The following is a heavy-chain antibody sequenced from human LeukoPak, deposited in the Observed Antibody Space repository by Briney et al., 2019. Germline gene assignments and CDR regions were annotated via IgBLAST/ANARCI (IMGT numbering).Heavy chain of an antibody. D-gene: IGHD3-22*01. CDR3: ARWGHFDTSGYFVVGY. Sequence: SETLSLTCTISDGSISSYYWNWIRQSPGKGLEWIGHIHYSGSTHYNPSLQGRVSISIDTSKNHFSLNLRSVTAVDTAVYYCARWGHFDTSGYFVVGYWGQGTLVTVSS. CDR1: DGSISSYY. CDR2: IHYSGST. J-gene: IGHJ4*02. V-gene: IGHV4-59*01.